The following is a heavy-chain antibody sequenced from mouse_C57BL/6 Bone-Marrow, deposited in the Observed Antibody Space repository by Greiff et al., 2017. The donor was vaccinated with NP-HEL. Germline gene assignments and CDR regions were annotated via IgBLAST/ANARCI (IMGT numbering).Heavy chain of an antibody. CDR1: GFTFSSYG. Sequence: EVKLQESGGDLVKPGGSLKLSCAASGFTFSSYGMSWVRQTPDKRLEWVATISSGGSYTYYPDSVKGRFTISRDNAKNTLYLQMSSLKSEDTAMYYCARPLPYYYGTPFDYWGQGTTLTVSS. D-gene: IGHD1-1*01. J-gene: IGHJ2*01. V-gene: IGHV5-6*01. CDR3: ARPLPYYYGTPFDY. CDR2: ISSGGSYT.